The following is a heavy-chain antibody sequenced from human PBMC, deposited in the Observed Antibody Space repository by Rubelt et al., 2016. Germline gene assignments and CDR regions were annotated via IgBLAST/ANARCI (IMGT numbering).Heavy chain of an antibody. J-gene: IGHJ4*02. D-gene: IGHD2-2*01. CDR2: IYQSGST. Sequence: QVQLQESGPGLVKPSETLSLTCTVSGYSISSGYYWGWIRQPPGKGLEWIGSIYQSGSTYYNPSLKSRVTISVDTSKNQFPLRLGAVTAADTAVDYCARSRIVLVPGFDYWGQGTLVTVSS. V-gene: IGHV4-38-2*02. CDR1: GYSISSGYY. CDR3: ARSRIVLVPGFDY.